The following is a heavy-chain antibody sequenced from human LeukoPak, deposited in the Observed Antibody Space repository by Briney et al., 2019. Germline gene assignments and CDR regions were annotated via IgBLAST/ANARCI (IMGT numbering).Heavy chain of an antibody. J-gene: IGHJ4*02. CDR1: GGAISSYY. CDR3: ARHKGSSTWYPFDY. Sequence: SETLSLTCIVSGGAISSYYWSWIRQPPGKGLGWIGYMSKSGSTTYNPSLQSRVTILVDTYKNPFFLKLSSATAADTAVYYCARHKGSSTWYPFDYWGQGTLVTVSS. CDR2: MSKSGST. V-gene: IGHV4-59*08. D-gene: IGHD6-13*01.